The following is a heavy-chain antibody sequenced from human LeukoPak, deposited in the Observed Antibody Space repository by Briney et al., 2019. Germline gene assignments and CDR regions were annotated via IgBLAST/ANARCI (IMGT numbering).Heavy chain of an antibody. Sequence: GGTLRLSCAVSGFTFSSYGMPWVRQAPGKGLEWVAVIWYDGSNEYYADSVKGRFTISRDNSKNTLYLQMNSLRAEDTAVYYCARDSSGWYPKTAYYFGYWGQGTLVTVSS. CDR1: GFTFSSYG. J-gene: IGHJ4*02. CDR3: ARDSSGWYPKTAYYFGY. V-gene: IGHV3-33*01. CDR2: IWYDGSNE. D-gene: IGHD6-19*01.